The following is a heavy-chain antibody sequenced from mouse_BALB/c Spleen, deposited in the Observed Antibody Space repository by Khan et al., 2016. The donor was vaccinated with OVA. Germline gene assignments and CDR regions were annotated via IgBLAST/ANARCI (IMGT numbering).Heavy chain of an antibody. CDR2: INPTSGYT. CDR1: GYTFTSYW. V-gene: IGHV1-7*01. J-gene: IGHJ2*01. Sequence: QVQLQQSGAELAKPGASVKMSCTASGYTFTSYWMHWIKQRPGQGLEWIGYINPTSGYTGYNQKFKDKATLTADKSSSTAYMQLSSLTSDDSAVYYCARDRIDYWGQGTALTVSS. CDR3: ARDRIDY.